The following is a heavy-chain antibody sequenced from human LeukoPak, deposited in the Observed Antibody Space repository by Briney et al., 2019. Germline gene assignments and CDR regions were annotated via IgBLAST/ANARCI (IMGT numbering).Heavy chain of an antibody. Sequence: SVKVSCKASGGTFSSYAISWVRQAPGQGLEWMGGIIPIFGTANYAQKFQGRVMITADESTSTAYMELSSLRSEDTAVYYCARDRSGSYSPPDYWGQGTLVTVSS. J-gene: IGHJ4*02. V-gene: IGHV1-69*01. CDR3: ARDRSGSYSPPDY. D-gene: IGHD1-26*01. CDR2: IIPIFGTA. CDR1: GGTFSSYA.